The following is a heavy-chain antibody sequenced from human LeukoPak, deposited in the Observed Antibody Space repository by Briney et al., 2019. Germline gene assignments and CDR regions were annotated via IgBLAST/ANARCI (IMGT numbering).Heavy chain of an antibody. J-gene: IGHJ4*02. V-gene: IGHV3-21*01. D-gene: IGHD2-15*01. CDR2: ISSSSSYI. CDR1: GFTFSSYS. CDR3: ATTFPYCSSGTCAL. Sequence: PGGSLRLSCAASGFTFSSYSMNWVRQAPGKGLEWVSSISSSSSYISYADSVKGRFTISRDNAKNSLYLQMDSLRAEDTAVYYCATTFPYCSSGTCALGGQGTLVTASS.